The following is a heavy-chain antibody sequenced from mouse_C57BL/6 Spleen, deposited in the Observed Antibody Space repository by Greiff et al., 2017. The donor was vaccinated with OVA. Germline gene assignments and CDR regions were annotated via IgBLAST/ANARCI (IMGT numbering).Heavy chain of an antibody. V-gene: IGHV2-5*01. CDR1: GFSLTSYG. CDR3: AKGNWDGGDYFDY. D-gene: IGHD4-1*01. CDR2: IWRGGST. J-gene: IGHJ2*01. Sequence: VQLKESGPGLVQPSQSLSITCTVSGFSLTSYGVHWVRQSPGKGLEWLGVIWRGGSTDYNAAFMSRLSITKDNSKSQVFFKMNSLQADDTAIYYCAKGNWDGGDYFDYWGQGTTLTVSS.